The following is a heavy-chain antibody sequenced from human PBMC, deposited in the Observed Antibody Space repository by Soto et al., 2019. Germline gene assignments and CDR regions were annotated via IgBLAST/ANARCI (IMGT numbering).Heavy chain of an antibody. Sequence: SETLSLTCTVSGGSISSYYWSWIRQPPGKGLEWIGYIYYSGSTNYNPSLKSRVTISVDTSKNQFSLKLSSVTAADTAVYYCARQLDDYGDRDDAFDIWGQGTMVTVAS. CDR1: GGSISSYY. D-gene: IGHD4-17*01. V-gene: IGHV4-59*08. J-gene: IGHJ3*02. CDR2: IYYSGST. CDR3: ARQLDDYGDRDDAFDI.